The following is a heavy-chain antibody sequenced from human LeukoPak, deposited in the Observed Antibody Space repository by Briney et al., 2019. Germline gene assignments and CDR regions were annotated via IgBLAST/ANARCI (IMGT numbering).Heavy chain of an antibody. V-gene: IGHV1-69*04. J-gene: IGHJ4*02. CDR1: GGTFSSYA. CDR2: IILIFGIA. Sequence: SVKVSCKASGGTFSSYAISWVRQAPGQGLEWMGRIILIFGIANYAQKFQGRVTITADKSTSTAYMELSSLRPEDTAVYYCAREEEKVVAGPHFDYWGQGTLVTVSS. D-gene: IGHD6-19*01. CDR3: AREEEKVVAGPHFDY.